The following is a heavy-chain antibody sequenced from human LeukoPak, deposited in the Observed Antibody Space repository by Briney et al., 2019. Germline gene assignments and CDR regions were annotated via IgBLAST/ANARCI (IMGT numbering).Heavy chain of an antibody. CDR2: INHSGST. Sequence: PSETLSLTCTVSGGSISTSDRYWGWIRQPPGKGLEWIGEINHSGSTNYNPSLKSRVTISVDTSKNQFSLKLSSVTAADTAVYYCARGPYYDLDAFDIWGQGTMVTVSS. CDR3: ARGPYYDLDAFDI. V-gene: IGHV4-39*07. CDR1: GGSISTSDRY. D-gene: IGHD3-22*01. J-gene: IGHJ3*02.